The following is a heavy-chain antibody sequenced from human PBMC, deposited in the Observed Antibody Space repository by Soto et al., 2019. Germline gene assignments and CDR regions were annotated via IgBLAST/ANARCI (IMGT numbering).Heavy chain of an antibody. V-gene: IGHV2-5*01. CDR2: FWWNDDK. Sequence: QITLKESGPALVKPTQTLTLTCTFSGFSLTTSGVGVAWIRQPPGKALEWLALFWWNDDKRYSPSLGSRLTISNDTSKSQVVLTMTNLDPVDTATYYCAHTDSPGGQFYYMDVWGRGTTVTVSS. CDR3: AHTDSPGGQFYYMDV. CDR1: GFSLTTSGVG. D-gene: IGHD2-21*01. J-gene: IGHJ6*03.